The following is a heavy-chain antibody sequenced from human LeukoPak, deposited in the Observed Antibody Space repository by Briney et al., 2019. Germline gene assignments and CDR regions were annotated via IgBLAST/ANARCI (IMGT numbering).Heavy chain of an antibody. Sequence: GGSLRLSSADPGITSSNYSMKWVRQAPRKGLEGVSSISSSSSYIYYADSVKGRFTLSTDKATNSLYLQMNSLRAEDTAVYYCAKQMVSYSSSWSSNYCCYCYMDVWGKGTTVTISS. CDR1: GITSSNYS. V-gene: IGHV3-21*01. CDR2: ISSSSSYI. CDR3: AKQMVSYSSSWSSNYCCYCYMDV. D-gene: IGHD6-13*01. J-gene: IGHJ6*03.